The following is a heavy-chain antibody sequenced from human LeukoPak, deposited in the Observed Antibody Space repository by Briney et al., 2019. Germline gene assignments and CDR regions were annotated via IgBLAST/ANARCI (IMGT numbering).Heavy chain of an antibody. CDR2: INHSGST. J-gene: IGHJ4*02. D-gene: IGHD1-26*01. Sequence: SETLSLTCAVYGGSFSGYYWSWIRQPPGKGLEWIGEINHSGSTNYNPSLKSRVTISVDTSKNQFSLKLSSVTAADTAVYYCARDSLGAGRVGATNGYWGQGTLVTVSS. V-gene: IGHV4-34*01. CDR1: GGSFSGYY. CDR3: ARDSLGAGRVGATNGY.